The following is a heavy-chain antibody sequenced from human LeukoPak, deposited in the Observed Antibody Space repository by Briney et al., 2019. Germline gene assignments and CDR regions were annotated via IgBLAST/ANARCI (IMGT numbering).Heavy chain of an antibody. Sequence: SETLSLTCTVSGGSISSYYWSWIRQPAGKGLEWIGYIYHSGSTYYNPSLKSRVTISVDRSKNQFSLKLSSVTAADTAVYYCARGTMVRGVPYYFDYWGQGTLVTVSS. CDR1: GGSISSYY. J-gene: IGHJ4*02. CDR2: IYHSGST. CDR3: ARGTMVRGVPYYFDY. V-gene: IGHV4-59*12. D-gene: IGHD3-10*01.